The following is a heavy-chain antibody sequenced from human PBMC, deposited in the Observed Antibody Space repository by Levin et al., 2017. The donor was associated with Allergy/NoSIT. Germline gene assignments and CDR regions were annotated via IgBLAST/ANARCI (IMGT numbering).Heavy chain of an antibody. D-gene: IGHD1-1*01. Sequence: GESLKISCAASGFTFSSAWMNWVRQAPGKGLEWVGRVKSKTDGGTTEYAAPVKGRFTISRDDSKNTLYLQMNSLKTEDTAMFYCTTRIRVTGTEGVLDYWGQGTLVTVSS. J-gene: IGHJ4*02. CDR2: VKSKTDGGTT. CDR3: TTRIRVTGTEGVLDY. V-gene: IGHV3-15*01. CDR1: GFTFSSAW.